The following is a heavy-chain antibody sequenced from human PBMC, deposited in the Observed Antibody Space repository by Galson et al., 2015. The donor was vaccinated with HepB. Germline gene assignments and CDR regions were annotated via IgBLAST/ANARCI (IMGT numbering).Heavy chain of an antibody. CDR1: GFTFSSYA. CDR2: LTGGGSTT. D-gene: IGHD3-22*01. V-gene: IGHV3-23*01. J-gene: IGHJ4*02. CDR3: AKVAIKGFDSRGYLHYFDY. Sequence: SLRLSCAASGFTFSSYATSWIRQSPGKGLEWVSTLTGGGSTTYYADSVKDRFVISRDNFNNMLYLQMNSLRVADSAVYFCAKVAIKGFDSRGYLHYFDYWGPGTLATVSS.